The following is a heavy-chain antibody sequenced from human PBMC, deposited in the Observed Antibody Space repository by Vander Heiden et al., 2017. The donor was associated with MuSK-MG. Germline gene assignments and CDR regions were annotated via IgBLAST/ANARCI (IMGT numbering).Heavy chain of an antibody. Sequence: QVQLVQSGAEVKKPGSSVKVSCKASGGTFSSYAISWVRQAPGQGLEWMGGIIPIFGTANYAQKFQGRVTITADESTSTAYMELSSLRSEDTAVYYCARAPPVVPAASLSSGYVLQLRVLDYWGQGTLVTVSS. CDR3: ARAPPVVPAASLSSGYVLQLRVLDY. CDR1: GGTFSSYA. V-gene: IGHV1-69*01. D-gene: IGHD2-2*01. J-gene: IGHJ4*02. CDR2: IIPIFGTA.